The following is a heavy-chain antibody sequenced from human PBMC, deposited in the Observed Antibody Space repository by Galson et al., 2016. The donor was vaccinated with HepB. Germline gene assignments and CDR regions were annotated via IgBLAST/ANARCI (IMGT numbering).Heavy chain of an antibody. D-gene: IGHD1-14*01. CDR2: ISFAGNKQ. J-gene: IGHJ6*02. CDR3: ARGGGTSSYYYWGMDV. CDR1: GSTFSTYG. Sequence: SLRLSCADSGSTFSTYGMHWVRQAPGEGLEWVAAISFAGNKQHYADSVKGRFTVSRDNSKNTLYPQMNNLTTDDTAIYYCARGGGTSSYYYWGMDVWGQGTTVTVSS. V-gene: IGHV3-30*03.